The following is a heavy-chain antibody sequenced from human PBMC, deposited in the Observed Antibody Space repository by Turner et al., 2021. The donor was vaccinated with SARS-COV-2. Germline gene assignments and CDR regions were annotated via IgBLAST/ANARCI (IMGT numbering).Heavy chain of an antibody. CDR1: GFTVSRNY. J-gene: IGHJ6*02. V-gene: IGHV3-53*04. Sequence: EVQLVESGGGLVQPGGSLRLSCAASGFTVSRNYMSWVRQAPGKGLEWVSVIYSGGSTYYADSVKGRFTISRHNFKNTLYLQMNSLRAEDTAVYHCARDLVAYGMDVWGQGTTVTVSS. CDR2: IYSGGST. D-gene: IGHD2-15*01. CDR3: ARDLVAYGMDV.